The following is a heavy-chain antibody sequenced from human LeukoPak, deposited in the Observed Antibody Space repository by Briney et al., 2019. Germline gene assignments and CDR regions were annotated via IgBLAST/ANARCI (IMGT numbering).Heavy chain of an antibody. CDR3: ARDRSSSLVAYYFDY. D-gene: IGHD6-13*01. J-gene: IGHJ4*02. CDR1: GYTFTGYY. V-gene: IGHV1-2*02. CDR2: INPNSGGT. Sequence: ASVKVSCKASGYTFTGYYMHWVRQAPGQGLEWMGWINPNSGGTNYAQKFQGRVTMTRDTSISTACMELSRLRSDDTAVYYCARDRSSSLVAYYFDYWGQGTLVTVSS.